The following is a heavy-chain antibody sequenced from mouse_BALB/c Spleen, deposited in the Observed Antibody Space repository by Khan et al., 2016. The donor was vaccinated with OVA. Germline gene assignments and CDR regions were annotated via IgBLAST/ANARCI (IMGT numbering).Heavy chain of an antibody. V-gene: IGHV2-9*02. D-gene: IGHD1-1*01. CDR3: TRPYYGSAWFTY. CDR2: LLAGGST. Sequence: VELVESGPGLVAPSQNLSITCTVSGFSLINYGVHWIRQPPGKGLEWLGVLLAGGSTNYNSPLMSRLSITKDNSKSKVFLQIYSLQTDDTAMYFCTRPYYGSAWFTYWGQGTLVTVSA. CDR1: GFSLINYG. J-gene: IGHJ3*01.